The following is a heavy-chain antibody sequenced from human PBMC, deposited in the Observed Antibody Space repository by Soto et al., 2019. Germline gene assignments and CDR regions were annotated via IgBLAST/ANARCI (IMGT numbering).Heavy chain of an antibody. J-gene: IGHJ5*02. V-gene: IGHV4-59*01. CDR3: ARTLFGWGIWFDP. D-gene: IGHD3-10*02. CDR2: FYYSGSI. Sequence: SETLSLTCTVSGGSISGYYWSWIRQPPGKGLEWIGYFYYSGSISYNPSLKSRLTISLDTSKNQFSLRLTSVTAADTAVYYCARTLFGWGIWFDPWGQGTLVTVS. CDR1: GGSISGYY.